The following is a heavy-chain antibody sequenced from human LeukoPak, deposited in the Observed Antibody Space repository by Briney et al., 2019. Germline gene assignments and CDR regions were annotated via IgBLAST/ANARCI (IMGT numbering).Heavy chain of an antibody. Sequence: GGSLRLSCAASGFTFAMFAMTWVRQAPGKGLEWVANIKQDGSEKYYVDSVKGRFTISRDNAKNSLYLQMNSLRAEDTAVYYCARDVSTYYYDSSGYWFYWGQGTLVTVSS. CDR2: IKQDGSEK. V-gene: IGHV3-7*01. J-gene: IGHJ4*02. D-gene: IGHD3-22*01. CDR1: GFTFAMFA. CDR3: ARDVSTYYYDSSGYWFY.